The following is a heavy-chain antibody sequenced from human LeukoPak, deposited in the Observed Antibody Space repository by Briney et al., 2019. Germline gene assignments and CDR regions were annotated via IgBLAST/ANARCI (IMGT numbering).Heavy chain of an antibody. V-gene: IGHV4-34*01. D-gene: IGHD6-19*01. CDR3: AINGYSSGWYGGNY. CDR1: GGSFSGYY. CDR2: INHSGST. J-gene: IGHJ4*02. Sequence: SETLSLTCAVYGGSFSGYYWSWIRQPPGKGLEWIGEINHSGSTNYNPSLESRVTISVDTSKNQFSLKLSSVTAADTAVYYCAINGYSSGWYGGNYWGQGTLVTVSS.